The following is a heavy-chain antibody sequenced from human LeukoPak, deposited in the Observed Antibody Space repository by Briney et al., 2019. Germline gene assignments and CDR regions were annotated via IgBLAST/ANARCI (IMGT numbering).Heavy chain of an antibody. CDR1: GGSISSYY. CDR3: ARGLIMEVAGRGEFLY. CDR2: IYYSGST. J-gene: IGHJ4*02. Sequence: SETLSLSCTVSGGSISSYYWSWIRQPPGKGLEWIGYIYYSGSTNYNPSLKSRVTISVDTSKNQFSLKLSSVTAADTAVYYCARGLIMEVAGRGEFLYWAQGPLVTVSS. D-gene: IGHD3-16*01. V-gene: IGHV4-59*01.